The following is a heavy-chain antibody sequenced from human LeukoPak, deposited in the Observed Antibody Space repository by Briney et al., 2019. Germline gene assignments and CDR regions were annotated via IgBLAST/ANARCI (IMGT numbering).Heavy chain of an antibody. J-gene: IGHJ6*02. Sequence: ASVKVSCKASGYTFTSYYMHWVRQAPGQGLEWMGIINPSGGSTRYAQKFQGRVTMTRDTSTSSLYMELSTLRSEDTAVYYCARGAPLFLESLSLDYGMDVWGQGTTVTVSS. CDR2: INPSGGST. D-gene: IGHD3-3*01. CDR3: ARGAPLFLESLSLDYGMDV. CDR1: GYTFTSYY. V-gene: IGHV1-46*01.